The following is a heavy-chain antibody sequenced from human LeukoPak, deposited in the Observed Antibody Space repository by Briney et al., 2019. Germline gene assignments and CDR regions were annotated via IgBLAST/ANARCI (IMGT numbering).Heavy chain of an antibody. V-gene: IGHV3-23*01. J-gene: IGHJ4*02. CDR1: GFTFSSNA. CDR2: ISGTGHST. D-gene: IGHD6-19*01. CDR3: AKDLRVAVGRGYFDY. Sequence: PGGSLRLSCAASGFTFSSNAMSWVRQAPGKGLEWVSAISGTGHSTYYADPVKGRFTISRDNSKYTLDLHMNSLRAEDTAVYYCAKDLRVAVGRGYFDYWGQGTLVTVSS.